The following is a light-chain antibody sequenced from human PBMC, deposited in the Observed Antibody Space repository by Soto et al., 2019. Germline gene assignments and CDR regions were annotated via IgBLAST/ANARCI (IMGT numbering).Light chain of an antibody. V-gene: IGKV1-5*01. CDR3: QQYNSYST. CDR2: DAA. J-gene: IGKJ1*01. Sequence: DIQMTQSPSTLSASVGDRVTITCRASQSISSWLAWYQQKPGKAPKLLIYDAAILESGVPSRFSGSGSGTEFTLTISSLQPDAFETYYCQQYNSYSTFGQGTKVEIK. CDR1: QSISSW.